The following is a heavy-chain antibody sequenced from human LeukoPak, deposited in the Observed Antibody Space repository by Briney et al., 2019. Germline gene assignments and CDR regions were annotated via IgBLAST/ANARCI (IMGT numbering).Heavy chain of an antibody. CDR2: ITYDGIKR. D-gene: IGHD3-3*01. V-gene: IGHV3-30*02. J-gene: IGHJ6*03. CDR3: AKNRRIFGRTLQRHYMDV. CDR1: GFTFSSFG. Sequence: GGSLRLSCVVSGFTFSSFGMHWVRQAPGKGLEWVAFITYDGIKRPYADSVKGRFTIPRDNSKNTLYLQMDGLRPEDTAVYYCAKNRRIFGRTLQRHYMDVWGKGTTVAVSS.